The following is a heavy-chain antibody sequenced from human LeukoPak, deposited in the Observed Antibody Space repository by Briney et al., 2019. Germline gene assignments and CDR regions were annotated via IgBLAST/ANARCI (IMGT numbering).Heavy chain of an antibody. V-gene: IGHV1-69*13. D-gene: IGHD3-22*01. CDR1: GGTFSSYA. CDR2: IIPIFGTA. J-gene: IGHJ4*02. Sequence: SVKVSCKASGGTFSSYAISWVRQAPGQGLEWMGGIIPIFGTANYAQKFQGRVTITADESTSTAYMELRSLRSDDTAVYYCARATGSGDSSGYRSPFDYWGQGTLVTVSS. CDR3: ARATGSGDSSGYRSPFDY.